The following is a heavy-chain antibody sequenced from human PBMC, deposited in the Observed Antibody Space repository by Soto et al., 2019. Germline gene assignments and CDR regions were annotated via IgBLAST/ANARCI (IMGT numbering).Heavy chain of an antibody. Sequence: SETLSLTCAVSGDSINSYFWHWIRQPPGKGLEYIGYIHYSGTTKYNASLKSRATISLDASKNQFSLTLNSVTAADTAVYYCARGAYCGVDRFFWFDAWGQGIRVTVSS. CDR2: IHYSGTT. D-gene: IGHD2-21*02. J-gene: IGHJ5*02. CDR3: ARGAYCGVDRFFWFDA. CDR1: GDSINSYF. V-gene: IGHV4-59*12.